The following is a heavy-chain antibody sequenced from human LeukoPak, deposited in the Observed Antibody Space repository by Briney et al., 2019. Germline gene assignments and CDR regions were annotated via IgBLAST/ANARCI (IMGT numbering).Heavy chain of an antibody. J-gene: IGHJ6*02. CDR2: IWFDGKNQ. CDR1: GVILNSYG. Sequence: PGRSLRLSCAASGVILNSYGMHWVRQAPGKGLEWVADIWFDGKNQHFADSVRGRFAISRDNSKNTVYLQINGLRAEDTTVYYCARDRHCVNGVCHSPAGMDVWGQGTTVTVSS. V-gene: IGHV3-33*01. D-gene: IGHD2-8*01. CDR3: ARDRHCVNGVCHSPAGMDV.